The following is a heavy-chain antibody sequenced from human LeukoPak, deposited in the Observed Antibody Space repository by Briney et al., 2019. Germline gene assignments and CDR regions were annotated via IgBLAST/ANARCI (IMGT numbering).Heavy chain of an antibody. V-gene: IGHV3-23*01. J-gene: IGHJ6*02. CDR3: AKGAPYYYTLDV. CDR1: GFTFRSHA. Sequence: GGSLRLSCVGSGFTFRSHAMSWVRQAPEKGLEFVSGIYENGGTTYYADSVKGRFTISRDNSKNTLYLQMNSLRAEDTAVYYCAKGAPYYYTLDVWGQGTTVTVSS. CDR2: IYENGGTT.